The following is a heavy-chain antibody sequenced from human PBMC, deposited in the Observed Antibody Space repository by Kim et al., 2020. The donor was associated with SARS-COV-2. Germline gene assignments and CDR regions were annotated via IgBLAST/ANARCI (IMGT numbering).Heavy chain of an antibody. CDR1: GFTFSNCA. Sequence: GGSLRLSCAASGFTFSNCAMNWVRQAPGKGLEWVSAISGPGGSTYYADSVKGRFTISRDNSKNTLYLQMNSLRAEDTAVYYCSIRSNHWGQGTLVTVSS. D-gene: IGHD3-3*02. J-gene: IGHJ5*02. V-gene: IGHV3-23*01. CDR2: ISGPGGST. CDR3: SIRSNH.